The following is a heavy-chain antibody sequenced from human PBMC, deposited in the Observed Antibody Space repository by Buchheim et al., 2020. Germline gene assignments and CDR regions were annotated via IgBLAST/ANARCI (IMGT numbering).Heavy chain of an antibody. CDR3: VRGAPFDL. J-gene: IGHJ4*02. CDR1: GFSISSYW. Sequence: EVQLVESGGGLVQPGGPLRLSCAASGFSISSYWMHWVRQSPGKGPVWVSRINSDGSSSSDADSVQGRFTISRDNAKNTLTLQMNSLRVEDTALYHCVRGAPFDLWGRGT. V-gene: IGHV3-74*01. CDR2: INSDGSSS.